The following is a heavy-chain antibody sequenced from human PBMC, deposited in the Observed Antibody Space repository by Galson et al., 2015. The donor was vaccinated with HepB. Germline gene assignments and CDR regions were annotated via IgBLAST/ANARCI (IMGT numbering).Heavy chain of an antibody. CDR3: ARGLPAVGSVGFDY. J-gene: IGHJ4*02. CDR1: GFTFSNYV. V-gene: IGHV3-30-3*01. Sequence: SLRLSCAASGFTFSNYVMHWVRQAPGKGLEWVALISSDETNKYYADSVQGRFTISRDNSKNTLYLQMNSLRIEDTAVYYCARGLPAVGSVGFDYWGQGTLVTVSS. CDR2: ISSDETNK. D-gene: IGHD6-13*01.